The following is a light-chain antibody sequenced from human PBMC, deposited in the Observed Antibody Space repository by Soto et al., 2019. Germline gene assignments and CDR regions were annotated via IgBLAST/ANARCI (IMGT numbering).Light chain of an antibody. CDR1: SSDVCEENY. J-gene: IGLJ2*01. CDR3: NSCAGTPVV. CDR2: EVS. Sequence: QSALTQPPSASGSPGQSVTITCSGTSSDVCEENYVSWYQQHPGKVPKLIIYEVSKRPLGVPDRFSGSRSANTASLTVSGLQDEDEDYYCCNSCAGTPVVFGGGTKLTVL. V-gene: IGLV2-8*01.